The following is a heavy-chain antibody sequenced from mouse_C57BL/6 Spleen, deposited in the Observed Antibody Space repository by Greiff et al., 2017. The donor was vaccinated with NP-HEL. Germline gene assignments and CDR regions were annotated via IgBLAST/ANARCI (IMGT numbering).Heavy chain of an antibody. J-gene: IGHJ4*01. CDR1: GFTFSDYG. D-gene: IGHD2-2*01. Sequence: EVQLVESGGGLVKPGGSLKLSCAASGFTFSDYGMHWVRQAPEKGLEWVAYISSGSSTIYYADTVKGRFTISRDNAKNTLFLQMTSLRSEDTAMYYCARDGYDAAMDYWGQGTSVTVSS. V-gene: IGHV5-17*01. CDR2: ISSGSSTI. CDR3: ARDGYDAAMDY.